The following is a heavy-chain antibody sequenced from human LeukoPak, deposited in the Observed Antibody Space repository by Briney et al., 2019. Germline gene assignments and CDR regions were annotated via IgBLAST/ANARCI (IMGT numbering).Heavy chain of an antibody. CDR1: GGSFSGYY. V-gene: IGHV4-34*01. Sequence: PSETLSLTCAVYGGSFSGYYWSWIRQPPGKGLEWIGEINHSGSTNYNPSLKSRVTISVDTSKNQFSLKLSSVTAADTAVYYCARWTLYGSGSYYNVLDAFDIWGQGTMVTVSS. D-gene: IGHD3-10*01. J-gene: IGHJ3*02. CDR3: ARWTLYGSGSYYNVLDAFDI. CDR2: INHSGST.